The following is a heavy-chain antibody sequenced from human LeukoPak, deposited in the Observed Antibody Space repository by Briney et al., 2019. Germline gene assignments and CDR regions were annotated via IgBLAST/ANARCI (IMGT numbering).Heavy chain of an antibody. Sequence: QPGGSLRLPCAASGFTFSSYAMSWFRQAPGKGLNWVSAISGSGGSTYYADSVKGRFTISRDNSKNTLYLQMNSLRAEDTAVYYCAKFYCSGGSCYSFGQNWFDPWGQGTLVTVSS. V-gene: IGHV3-23*01. CDR1: GFTFSSYA. CDR2: ISGSGGST. D-gene: IGHD2-15*01. J-gene: IGHJ5*02. CDR3: AKFYCSGGSCYSFGQNWFDP.